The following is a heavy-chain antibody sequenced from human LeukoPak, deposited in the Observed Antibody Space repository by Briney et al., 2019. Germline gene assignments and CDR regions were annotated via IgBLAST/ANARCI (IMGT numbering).Heavy chain of an antibody. CDR2: TYYRSKWYN. CDR1: GDSVSSKSGA. V-gene: IGHV6-1*01. Sequence: SQTLSLTCVVSGDSVSSKSGAWNWIRQSPSRGLEWLGRTYYRSKWYNDYAESMEGRMTISQDTSKNQYSLHLNSVTPDDTAVYYCARDFGTTGWHTFDYWGQGTLVTVSS. CDR3: ARDFGTTGWHTFDY. J-gene: IGHJ4*02. D-gene: IGHD6-19*01.